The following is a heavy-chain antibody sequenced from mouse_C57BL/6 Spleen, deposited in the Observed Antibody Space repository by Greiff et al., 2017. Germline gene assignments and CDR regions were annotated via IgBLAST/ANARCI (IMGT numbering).Heavy chain of an antibody. CDR3: VREGVGYYFDY. CDR2: IRSNSSNYAT. Sequence: GGGLVQPKGSLKLSCAAPGFTFNTYAMHWVRQAPGKGLEWVARIRSNSSNYATYYADSVKDRFTISRDDSQSMLYLQMNNLKTEDTAMYYCVREGVGYYFDYWGQGTTLTVSS. J-gene: IGHJ2*01. CDR1: GFTFNTYA. V-gene: IGHV10-3*01. D-gene: IGHD1-1*02.